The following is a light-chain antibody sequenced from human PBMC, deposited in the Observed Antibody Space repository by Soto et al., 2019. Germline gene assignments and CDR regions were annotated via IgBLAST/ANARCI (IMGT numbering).Light chain of an antibody. CDR2: GVS. V-gene: IGKV3-20*01. J-gene: IGKJ1*01. CDR1: QTVNRNY. Sequence: EIILTQSPGTLALSPGDGATLSCRASQTVNRNYLAWYHQRPGQPPRHLIYGVSNRASGVPDRFSGDGSGTEFTLSVGRLDPDDFGVYYCQQYIDSPRTFGQGTRVE. CDR3: QQYIDSPRT.